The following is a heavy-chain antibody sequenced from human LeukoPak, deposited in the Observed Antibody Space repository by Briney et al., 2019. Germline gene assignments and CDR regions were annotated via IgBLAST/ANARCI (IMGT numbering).Heavy chain of an antibody. J-gene: IGHJ4*02. Sequence: GESLKISCKSSGYSFTSYWIDWVRQMPGKSLEWMGIIYPGDSDTRYSPSFQGQVTISADKSISTAYLQWSSLKASDTAMYYCARRPIAGATGFAYWGQGTLVTVSS. V-gene: IGHV5-51*01. CDR2: IYPGDSDT. D-gene: IGHD1-26*01. CDR1: GYSFTSYW. CDR3: ARRPIAGATGFAY.